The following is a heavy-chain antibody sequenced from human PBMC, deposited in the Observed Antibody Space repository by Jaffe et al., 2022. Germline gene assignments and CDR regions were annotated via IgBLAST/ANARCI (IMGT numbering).Heavy chain of an antibody. D-gene: IGHD5-18*01. CDR3: ARGDFQWLQLVSDY. J-gene: IGHJ4*02. Sequence: EVQLVESGGGLVKPGGSLRLSCAASGFTFSSYSMNWVRQAPGKGLEWVSSISSSSSYIYYADSVKGRFTISRDNAKNSLYLQMNSLRAEDTAVYYCARGDFQWLQLVSDYWGQGTLVTVSS. CDR2: ISSSSSYI. V-gene: IGHV3-21*01. CDR1: GFTFSSYS.